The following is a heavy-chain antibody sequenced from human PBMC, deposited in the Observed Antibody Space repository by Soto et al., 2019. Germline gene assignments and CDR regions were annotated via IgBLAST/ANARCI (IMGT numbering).Heavy chain of an antibody. J-gene: IGHJ6*03. Sequence: ASVKVSCKASGYTFTSYAMHWVRQAPGQRLEWMGWINAGNGNTKYSQKFQGRVTITRDTSASTAYMELSSLRSEDTAVYYCARDASDYYYYYMDVWGKGTTVTVSS. CDR2: INAGNGNT. V-gene: IGHV1-3*01. CDR3: ARDASDYYYYYMDV. D-gene: IGHD6-6*01. CDR1: GYTFTSYA.